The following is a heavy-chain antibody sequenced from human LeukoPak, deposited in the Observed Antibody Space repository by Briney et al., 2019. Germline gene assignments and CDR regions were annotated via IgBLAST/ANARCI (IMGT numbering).Heavy chain of an antibody. Sequence: SVKVSCKASGGTFSNYAISWVRQAPGQGLEWMGGIIPIFGTANYAQKFQGRVTITADESTSTAYMELSSLRSEDTAVYYCARGEAPGTVFGGMAVWGQGTAVTVSS. CDR3: ARGEAPGTVFGGMAV. V-gene: IGHV1-69*13. J-gene: IGHJ6*02. CDR2: IIPIFGTA. CDR1: GGTFSNYA. D-gene: IGHD3-16*01.